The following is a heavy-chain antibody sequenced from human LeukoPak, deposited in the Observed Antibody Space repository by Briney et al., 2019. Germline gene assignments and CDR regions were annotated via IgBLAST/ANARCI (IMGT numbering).Heavy chain of an antibody. D-gene: IGHD6-13*01. V-gene: IGHV4-59*12. J-gene: IGHJ4*02. CDR3: ARSRIAAPLDY. CDR1: GGSISSYY. CDR2: IYYSGST. Sequence: SETLSLTCTVSGGSISSYYWSWIRQPPGKGLEWIGYIYYSGSTNYNPSLKSRVTISVDTSKNQFSLKLSSVTAADTAVYYCARSRIAAPLDYWGQGTLVTVSS.